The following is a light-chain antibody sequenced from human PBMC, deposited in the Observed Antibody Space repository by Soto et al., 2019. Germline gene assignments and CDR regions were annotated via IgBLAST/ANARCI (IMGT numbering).Light chain of an antibody. V-gene: IGLV2-23*01. CDR3: CSYAGSSPVV. CDR2: EGS. Sequence: QSGLTQPASVSGSPGQSITISCTGTSSDVGSYNLVSWYQQHPGKAPKLMIYEGSKRPSGVSNRFSGSKSGNTASLTISGLQAEDEADYYCCSYAGSSPVVFGGGTKLTVL. J-gene: IGLJ2*01. CDR1: SSDVGSYNL.